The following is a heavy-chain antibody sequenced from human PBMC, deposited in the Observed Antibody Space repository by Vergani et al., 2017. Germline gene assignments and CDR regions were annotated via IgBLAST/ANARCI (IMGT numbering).Heavy chain of an antibody. D-gene: IGHD6-13*01. CDR3: ARSIAAAGPIDY. V-gene: IGHV1-46*01. J-gene: IGHJ4*02. Sequence: QVQLVQSGAEVKKPGASVKVSCKASGYTFTSYYMHWVRQAPGQGLEWMGIINPSGGSTSYAQKFQGRVTITADESTSTAYMELSSLRSEDTAVYYCARSIAAAGPIDYWGQGTLVTVSS. CDR2: INPSGGST. CDR1: GYTFTSYY.